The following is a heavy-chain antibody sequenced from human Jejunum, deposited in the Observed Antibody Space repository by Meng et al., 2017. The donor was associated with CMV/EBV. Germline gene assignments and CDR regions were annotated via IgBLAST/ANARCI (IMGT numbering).Heavy chain of an antibody. D-gene: IGHD3-22*01. V-gene: IGHV3-21*01. Sequence: EVQLVESGXXXXXAXGPXRLSCAASGFTFSSYTTNWVRQAPGKELECVSSISPGSNYIYYTGSVRGRFTISRDNAKNSLYLQMNSLRAEDTAVYYCARGYYYDTSGYYVEYFQHWGQGTLVTVSS. J-gene: IGHJ1*01. CDR3: ARGYYYDTSGYYVEYFQH. CDR2: ISPGSNYI. CDR1: GFTFSSYT.